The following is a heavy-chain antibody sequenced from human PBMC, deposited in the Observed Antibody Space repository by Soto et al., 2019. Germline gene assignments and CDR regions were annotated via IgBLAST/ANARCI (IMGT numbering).Heavy chain of an antibody. CDR1: GGSISSGGYY. D-gene: IGHD1-26*01. Sequence: QVQLQESGPGLVKPSQTLSLTCTVSGGSISSGGYYWSWIRQHPGKGLEWIGYIYYSGSTYYNPSLKSRVTIAVDTSKNQFSLKLSSVTAADTAVYYCARWSSGSSDAFDIWGQGTMVTVSS. J-gene: IGHJ3*02. CDR3: ARWSSGSSDAFDI. CDR2: IYYSGST. V-gene: IGHV4-31*03.